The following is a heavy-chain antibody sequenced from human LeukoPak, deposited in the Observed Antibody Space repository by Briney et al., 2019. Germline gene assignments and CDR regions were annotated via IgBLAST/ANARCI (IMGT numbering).Heavy chain of an antibody. CDR3: WKDEDYGIYVNFDF. D-gene: IGHD4-17*01. J-gene: IGHJ4*02. V-gene: IGHV1-18*01. CDR2: ISTYNGNT. Sequence: ASVKVSCKASGYNVILHGISWARLAPAQGLEWMGWISTYNGNTKYAQNLQGRFTITTDTSTSTPYMELMSLRSDDTAVEYCWKDEDYGIYVNFDFWGQGTLVTVSS. CDR1: GYNVILHG.